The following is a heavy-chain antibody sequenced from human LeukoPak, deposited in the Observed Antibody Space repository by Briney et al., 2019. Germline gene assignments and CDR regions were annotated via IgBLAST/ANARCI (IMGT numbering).Heavy chain of an antibody. CDR3: ARRLTQYDCFDP. V-gene: IGHV6-1*01. CDR1: GDSGSSNSVS. CDR2: TYYRSTWYN. D-gene: IGHD2-2*01. Sequence: SQTLSPTCAISGDSGSSNSVSSNWIRKSPSRGLEWLGRTYYRSTWYNDYAVSVRGRITVNPDTSKNQFSLHLNSVTPEDTAVYYCARRLTQYDCFDPWGQGILVTVSS. J-gene: IGHJ5*02.